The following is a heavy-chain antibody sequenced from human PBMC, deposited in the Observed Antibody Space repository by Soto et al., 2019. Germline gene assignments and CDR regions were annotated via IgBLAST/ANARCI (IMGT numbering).Heavy chain of an antibody. CDR3: ARQGYCSGGSCYRAVDY. Sequence: QVQLQESGPGLVKPSETLSLTCTVSGGSISSYYWSWIRQPPGKGLEWIGYIYYSGSTNYNPSLKSRVTISVDTSKNQFSLKLSSVTAADTAVYYCARQGYCSGGSCYRAVDYWGQGTLVTVS. D-gene: IGHD2-15*01. CDR1: GGSISSYY. J-gene: IGHJ4*02. CDR2: IYYSGST. V-gene: IGHV4-59*08.